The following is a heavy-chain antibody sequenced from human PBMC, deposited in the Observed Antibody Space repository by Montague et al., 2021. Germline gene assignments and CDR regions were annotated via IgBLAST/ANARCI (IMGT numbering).Heavy chain of an antibody. CDR2: KNYSGNY. CDR1: GASITGHKCY. Sequence: SETLSLTCTVSGASITGHKCYWVWLSQSQGKDLEWSGSKNYSGNYFYRPSLKSRITMAVDTSKNQVSLKLSSETDADTAIYYCARVFSSWYVGWFDPWGQGTLVTVSS. CDR3: ARVFSSWYVGWFDP. D-gene: IGHD6-13*01. J-gene: IGHJ5*02. V-gene: IGHV4-39*07.